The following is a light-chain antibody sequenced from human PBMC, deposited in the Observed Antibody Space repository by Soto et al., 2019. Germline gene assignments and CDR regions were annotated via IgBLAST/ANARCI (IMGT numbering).Light chain of an antibody. CDR2: GAS. CDR3: QQYNNWPPWT. Sequence: IVMTQSPATLSVSPGERATLSCRARQSVSSSLAWYQQKPGQAPRLLIYGASTRATGIPARFSGSGSGTEFTLTISSLQSEDFAVYYCQQYNNWPPWTFGPGTKVDIK. J-gene: IGKJ3*01. V-gene: IGKV3-15*01. CDR1: QSVSSS.